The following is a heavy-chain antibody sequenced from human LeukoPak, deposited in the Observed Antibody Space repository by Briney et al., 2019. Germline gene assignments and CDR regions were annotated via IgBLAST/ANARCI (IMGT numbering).Heavy chain of an antibody. J-gene: IGHJ6*02. Sequence: ASVKVYCKVSGYTLCELSMHWLRQAPGKGLEWMGGFDPEGGETIYAQKFQGRVTMTEDTSTDTAYMELSSLRSEDTAVYYCATVIFGVVTSYYYGMDVWGQGTTVTVSS. CDR2: FDPEGGET. CDR1: GYTLCELS. D-gene: IGHD3-3*02. V-gene: IGHV1-24*01. CDR3: ATVIFGVVTSYYYGMDV.